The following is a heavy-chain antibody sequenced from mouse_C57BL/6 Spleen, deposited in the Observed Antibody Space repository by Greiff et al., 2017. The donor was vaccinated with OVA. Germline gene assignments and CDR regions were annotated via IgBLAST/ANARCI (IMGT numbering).Heavy chain of an antibody. CDR1: GYAFSSYW. J-gene: IGHJ2*01. Sequence: QVHVKQSGAELVKPGASVKISCKASGYAFSSYWMNWVKQRPGKGLEWIGQIYPGDGDTNYNGKFKGKATLTADKSSSTAYMQLSSLTSEDSAVYFCAREGTGTNFDYWGQGTTLTVSS. V-gene: IGHV1-80*01. D-gene: IGHD4-1*01. CDR3: AREGTGTNFDY. CDR2: IYPGDGDT.